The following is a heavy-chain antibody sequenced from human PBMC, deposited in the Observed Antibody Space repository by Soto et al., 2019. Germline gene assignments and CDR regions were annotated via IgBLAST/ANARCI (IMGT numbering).Heavy chain of an antibody. CDR2: ISGNGGGT. D-gene: IGHD4-17*01. CDR1: GFTLSSYA. Sequence: EVQLLESGGGLVSPGGSLRLSCAASGFTLSSYAMSWVRQAPGKGLEWVSAISGNGGGTYYADSVKGRFTISRDNSKNMLFLQMNNLRAEDTAVYYCAKDLRAVSTVTRADSWGLGTLVTVSS. V-gene: IGHV3-23*01. CDR3: AKDLRAVSTVTRADS. J-gene: IGHJ4*02.